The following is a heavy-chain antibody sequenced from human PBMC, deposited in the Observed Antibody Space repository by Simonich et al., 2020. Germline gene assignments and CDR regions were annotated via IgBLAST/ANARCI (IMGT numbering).Heavy chain of an antibody. CDR2: ISGSGGST. CDR1: GLTFSSNA. D-gene: IGHD3-22*01. V-gene: IGHV3-23*01. J-gene: IGHJ3*02. Sequence: GGGLVQPGGSLRLSCAAFGLTFSSNAMSWVLQSPGKGREWFSAISGSGGSTYYANSLKGRFTISRDKSKNTLYLQMNSLRAEDTDVYYCAKDLGERITMIVVVIDAFDIWGQGTMVTVSS. CDR3: AKDLGERITMIVVVIDAFDI.